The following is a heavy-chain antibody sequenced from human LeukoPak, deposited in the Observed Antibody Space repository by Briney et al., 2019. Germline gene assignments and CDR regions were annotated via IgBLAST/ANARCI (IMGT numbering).Heavy chain of an antibody. J-gene: IGHJ4*02. CDR2: IKQDVSEK. CDR3: ARMLDFWSGPDY. Sequence: GGSLRLSCAASGFTFSSYWMSGVRQAPGKGLDWVANIKQDVSEKNYVDSVKGRFTISRDNAQYSLYLQMNSLRAEDTAVYYCARMLDFWSGPDYWGQGTLVTVSS. V-gene: IGHV3-7*01. CDR1: GFTFSSYW. D-gene: IGHD3-3*01.